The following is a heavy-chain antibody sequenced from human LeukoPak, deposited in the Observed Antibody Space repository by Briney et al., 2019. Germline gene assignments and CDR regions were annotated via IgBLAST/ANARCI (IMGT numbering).Heavy chain of an antibody. CDR3: ARGTRYSSSWYRYYFDY. CDR1: GFTFSSYD. CDR2: IGTAGDT. V-gene: IGHV3-13*01. J-gene: IGHJ4*02. Sequence: GGSLRLSSTASGFTFSSYDMHWVRQATGKGLEWVSAIGTAGDTYYPGSVKGRFTISRENAKNSLYLQMNSLRAGDTAVYYCARGTRYSSSWYRYYFDYWGQGTLVTVSS. D-gene: IGHD6-13*01.